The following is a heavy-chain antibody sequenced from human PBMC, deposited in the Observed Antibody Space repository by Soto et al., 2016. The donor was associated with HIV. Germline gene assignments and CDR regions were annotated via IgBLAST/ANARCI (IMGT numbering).Heavy chain of an antibody. J-gene: IGHJ2*01. CDR2: INSDGSVT. Sequence: EVQLVESGGTLVQPGGSLRLFCEASEFSLSNYWVHWVRQVPGKGLIWVSRINSDGSVTDYVDSVRGRFTIFRDNTKNTVYLHMNRLREDDTATYYCTRGDYGDNAWWYFDLVGRRHPCHCL. D-gene: IGHD4-17*01. CDR1: EFSLSNYW. V-gene: IGHV3-74*01. CDR3: TRGDYGDNAWWYFDL.